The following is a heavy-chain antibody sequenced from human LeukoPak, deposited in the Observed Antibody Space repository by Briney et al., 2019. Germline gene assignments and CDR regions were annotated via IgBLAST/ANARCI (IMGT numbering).Heavy chain of an antibody. V-gene: IGHV1-2*02. CDR1: GYTFTGYY. CDR3: ARDRAPYYGSGSWDY. D-gene: IGHD3-10*01. CDR2: INPNSGGT. J-gene: IGHJ4*02. Sequence: ASVKVSCKASGYTFTGYYMHWVRQAPGQGLEWMGWINPNSGGTNYAQKFQGRVTMTRDTSISTAYMELSRLRSDDTAVYYCARDRAPYYGSGSWDYWGQGTLVTVSS.